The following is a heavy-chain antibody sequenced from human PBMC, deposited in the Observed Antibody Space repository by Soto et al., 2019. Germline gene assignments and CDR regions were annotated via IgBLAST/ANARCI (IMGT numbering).Heavy chain of an antibody. V-gene: IGHV4-34*01. CDR3: AREGGGYSYGTPLPDGMDV. D-gene: IGHD5-18*01. CDR1: GGSFSGYY. J-gene: IGHJ6*02. Sequence: SETLSLTCAVYGGSFSGYYWSWIRQPPGKGLEWIGEINHSGSTNYNPSLKSRVTISVDTSKNQFSLKLSSVTAADTAVYYCAREGGGYSYGTPLPDGMDVWGQGTTVT. CDR2: INHSGST.